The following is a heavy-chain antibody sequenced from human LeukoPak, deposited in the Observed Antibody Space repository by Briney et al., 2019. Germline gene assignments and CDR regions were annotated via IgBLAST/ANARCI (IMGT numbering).Heavy chain of an antibody. D-gene: IGHD5-24*01. J-gene: IGHJ4*02. CDR3: TRVGYIDEGIDY. CDR2: IKQDGSKK. V-gene: IGHV3-7*04. CDR1: GFPLSSYW. Sequence: QSGGSLRLSCVASGFPLSSYWMTWVRQAPGKGLEWLANIKQDGSKKSYVDSVKGRFTISRDNAKNSLYLQMNSLRAEDTAIYYCTRVGYIDEGIDYWGQGTLVTVSS.